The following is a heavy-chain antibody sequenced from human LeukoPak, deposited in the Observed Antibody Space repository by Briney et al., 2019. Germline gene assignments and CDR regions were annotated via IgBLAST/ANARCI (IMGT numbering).Heavy chain of an antibody. CDR2: ISTDGSST. J-gene: IGHJ6*02. CDR1: GFTFSSDW. D-gene: IGHD1-26*01. CDR3: ASPHSGGRYGYYYGIDV. Sequence: PGGSLRLSCAASGFTFSSDWMHWVRQAPGKGLVWVSRISTDGSSTYSADSVKGRFTISRDNTKNTLYLQMNSLRAEDTAVYYCASPHSGGRYGYYYGIDVWGQGTTVTVSS. V-gene: IGHV3-74*01.